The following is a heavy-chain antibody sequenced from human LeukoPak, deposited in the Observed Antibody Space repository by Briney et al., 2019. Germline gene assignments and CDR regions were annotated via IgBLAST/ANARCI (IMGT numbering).Heavy chain of an antibody. J-gene: IGHJ6*03. D-gene: IGHD2-2*01. Sequence: PGGSLRLSCAASGFTFSSYGMHWVRQAPGKGLEWVAFIRCDGSNKYYADSVKGRFTISRDNSKNTLYLQMNSLRAEDTAVYYCAKDQYDIVVVPAAPLEYYYYYMDVWGKGTTVTVSS. CDR3: AKDQYDIVVVPAAPLEYYYYYMDV. CDR2: IRCDGSNK. CDR1: GFTFSSYG. V-gene: IGHV3-30*02.